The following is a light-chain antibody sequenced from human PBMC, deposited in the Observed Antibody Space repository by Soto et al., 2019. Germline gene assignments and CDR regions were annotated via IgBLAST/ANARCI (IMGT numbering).Light chain of an antibody. CDR1: SSNIGTGYD. V-gene: IGLV1-40*01. CDR2: DNS. Sequence: QAVVTKPPSVSGAPGQRVTISCTGSSSNIGTGYDVHWYQQLPGTAPKLLIYDNSNRPSGVPDRFSGSKSGTSASLAITGLQAEDEADYYCQSYDSSLSGYVFGTGTKLTVL. CDR3: QSYDSSLSGYV. J-gene: IGLJ1*01.